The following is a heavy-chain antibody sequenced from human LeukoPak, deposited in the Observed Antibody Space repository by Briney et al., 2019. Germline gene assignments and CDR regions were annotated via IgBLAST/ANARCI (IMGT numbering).Heavy chain of an antibody. CDR3: AGGGYDTFDY. CDR1: GGSISSYY. D-gene: IGHD5-12*01. V-gene: IGHV4-59*01. J-gene: IGHJ4*02. CDR2: IHSGST. Sequence: SETLSLTCTVSGGSISSYYWSWIRQPPGKGLEWIGYIHSGSTNYNPSLKSRVTISVDTSKNQFSLKLSSVTAADTAVYYCAGGGYDTFDYWGRGTLVTVSS.